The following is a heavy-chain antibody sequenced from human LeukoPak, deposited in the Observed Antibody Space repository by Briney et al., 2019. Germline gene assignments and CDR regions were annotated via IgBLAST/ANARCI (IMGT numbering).Heavy chain of an antibody. D-gene: IGHD3-22*01. CDR3: ARDDSSGYYYY. CDR1: GYTFTDYY. J-gene: IGHJ4*02. V-gene: IGHV1-2*02. CDR2: INPHSGGT. Sequence: ASVKVSCKASGYTFTDYYMHWVRQAPGQGLEWMGWINPHSGGTDHAQKFQGRVTMTRDTSISTAYMELSRLRSDDTAVYYCARDDSSGYYYYWGQGTLVTVSS.